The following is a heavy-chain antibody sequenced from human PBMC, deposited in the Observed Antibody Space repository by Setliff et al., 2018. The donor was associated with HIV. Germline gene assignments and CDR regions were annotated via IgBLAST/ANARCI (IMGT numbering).Heavy chain of an antibody. V-gene: IGHV3-7*03. J-gene: IGHJ4*02. CDR2: IKQDGTEK. CDR3: ARPLHYSSDWDVTVGSLNY. CDR1: GFALTNFW. Sequence: GGSLRLSCVASGFALTNFWMSWVRQAPGKGLEWVATIKQDGTEKYYVDSVKGRFTISRDNAHNSLFLQMNSLRADDTALYYCARPLHYSSDWDVTVGSLNYWGQGTMVTVSS. D-gene: IGHD6-19*01.